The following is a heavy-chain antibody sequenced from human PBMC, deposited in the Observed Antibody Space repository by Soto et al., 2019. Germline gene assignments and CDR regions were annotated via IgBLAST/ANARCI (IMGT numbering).Heavy chain of an antibody. Sequence: GGSLRLSCAASGFTFSNAWMSWVRQAPGKGLEWVGRIKSKTDGGTTDYAAPVKGRFTTSRDDSKNTLYLQMNNLRAEDTAFYFCARATQSYYDTSGYYSYVHWGQGAQVTVSS. CDR3: ARATQSYYDTSGYYSYVH. CDR1: GFTFSNAW. D-gene: IGHD3-22*01. J-gene: IGHJ4*02. V-gene: IGHV3-15*05. CDR2: IKSKTDGGTT.